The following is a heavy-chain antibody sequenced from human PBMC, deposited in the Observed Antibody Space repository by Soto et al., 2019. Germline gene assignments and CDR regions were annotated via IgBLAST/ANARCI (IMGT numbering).Heavy chain of an antibody. Sequence: SETLSLTCSVSGVSISSYFWSWIRQAPGRGLEWIGYTYYRGSTNYSPSLKSRVAISLDTSENQFSLKVNSVTAADTAVYYCARIGGYHGPLDYWGQGTPVTVSS. D-gene: IGHD6-25*01. J-gene: IGHJ4*02. V-gene: IGHV4-59*01. CDR3: ARIGGYHGPLDY. CDR2: TYYRGST. CDR1: GVSISSYF.